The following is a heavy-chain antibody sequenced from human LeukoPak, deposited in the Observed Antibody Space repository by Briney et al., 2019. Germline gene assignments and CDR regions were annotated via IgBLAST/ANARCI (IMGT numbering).Heavy chain of an antibody. Sequence: ASVKVSCKAFGYTFTSNYMHWVRQAPGQGPEWMGVISPSGGSTTYAQKFQGRVTLTRDMSTSTDYLELSSLRSEDMAVYYCARYVSGLSAFDIWGQGTMVTVSS. CDR2: ISPSGGST. CDR3: ARYVSGLSAFDI. D-gene: IGHD5-12*01. CDR1: GYTFTSNY. J-gene: IGHJ3*02. V-gene: IGHV1-46*01.